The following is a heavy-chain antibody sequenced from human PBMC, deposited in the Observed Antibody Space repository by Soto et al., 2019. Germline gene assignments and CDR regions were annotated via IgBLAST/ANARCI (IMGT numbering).Heavy chain of an antibody. CDR1: GFIFTNAW. J-gene: IGHJ4*01. V-gene: IGHV3-15*01. CDR3: ATYSNGWSFSAY. D-gene: IGHD6-19*01. CDR2: IKSKSDGATT. Sequence: GGSLRLSCAVSGFIFTNAWMSWVRQAPGKGLEWVGRIKSKSDGATTDYAAPVKDRFTISRDDSKNMLYLQMNSLKTEDTAAYYCATYSNGWSFSAYWGQGTLVTVSS.